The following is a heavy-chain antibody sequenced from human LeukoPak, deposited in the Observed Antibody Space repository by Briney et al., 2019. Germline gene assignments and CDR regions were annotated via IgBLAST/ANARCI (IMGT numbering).Heavy chain of an antibody. V-gene: IGHV3-23*01. Sequence: GGSLRLSCVASGFTFSSYAMSWVRQAPGKGLEWVSGISGSGGSTYYADSVKGRFTISRDNSKNTLYLQMNSLRAEDTATYYCAVEDCSSISCYFFWRQGTLLTVSS. D-gene: IGHD2-2*01. CDR1: GFTFSSYA. CDR2: ISGSGGST. CDR3: AVEDCSSISCYFF. J-gene: IGHJ4*02.